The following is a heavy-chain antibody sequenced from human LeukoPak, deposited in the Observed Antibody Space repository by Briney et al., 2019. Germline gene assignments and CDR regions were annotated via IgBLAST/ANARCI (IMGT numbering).Heavy chain of an antibody. CDR3: ATDSYVSGSYYRLFY. J-gene: IGHJ4*02. CDR2: ISSGSSYI. CDR1: GFTFSSYT. D-gene: IGHD3-10*01. Sequence: PGGSLRLSCAASGFTFSSYTMNWVRQAPGKGLEWVSSISSGSSYIYYADSVKGRFTISRDNAKNSLYLQMNNLRAEDTAIYYCATDSYVSGSYYRLFYWGQGTLVTVSS. V-gene: IGHV3-21*01.